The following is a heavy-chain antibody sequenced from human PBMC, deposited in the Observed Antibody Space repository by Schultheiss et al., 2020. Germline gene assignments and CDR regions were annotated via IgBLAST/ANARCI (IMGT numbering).Heavy chain of an antibody. V-gene: IGHV3-21*01. Sequence: GGSLRLSCAASGFTFSSYWMHWVRQAPGKGLVWVSSISSSSSYIYYADSVKGRFTISRDNAKNSLYLQMNSLRAEDTAVYYCARDPEDIVVVPAAMPPYYYYGMDVWGQGTTVTVSS. J-gene: IGHJ6*02. D-gene: IGHD2-2*01. CDR1: GFTFSSYW. CDR2: ISSSSSYI. CDR3: ARDPEDIVVVPAAMPPYYYYGMDV.